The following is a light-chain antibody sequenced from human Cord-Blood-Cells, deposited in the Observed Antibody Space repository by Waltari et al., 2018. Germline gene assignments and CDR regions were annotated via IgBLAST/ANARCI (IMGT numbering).Light chain of an antibody. CDR3: QQSYSTQFT. J-gene: IGKJ3*01. Sequence: DIQMTQSPSSLSASVGDRVPITCRARQSISSYLNWYQQKPGKAPKLLIYAASSLQSGVPSRFSGRGSGTDFPLTISSLQPEDFATYYCQQSYSTQFTFGPGTKVDIK. V-gene: IGKV1-39*01. CDR2: AAS. CDR1: QSISSY.